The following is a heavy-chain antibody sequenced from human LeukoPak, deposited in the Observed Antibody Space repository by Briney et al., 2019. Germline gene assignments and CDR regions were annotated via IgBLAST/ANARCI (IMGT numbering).Heavy chain of an antibody. D-gene: IGHD3-22*01. CDR3: AREQEYYDSSGYFS. CDR2: INSGGTST. CDR1: GFTFRNYW. J-gene: IGHJ5*02. Sequence: GGSLRLSCAASGFTFRNYWMHWVRQAPGKGLVWVSRINSGGTSTVYADSVKGRFTISRDNAKNTVYLQMNSLRAEDTAVYYCAREQEYYDSSGYFSWGQGTPVTVSS. V-gene: IGHV3-74*01.